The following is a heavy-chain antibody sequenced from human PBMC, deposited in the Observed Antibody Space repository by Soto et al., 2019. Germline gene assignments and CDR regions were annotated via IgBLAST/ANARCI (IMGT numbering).Heavy chain of an antibody. J-gene: IGHJ6*02. CDR1: GLTLSGSA. CDR3: ARRVYGDYPYYAMDV. Sequence: PGGSLRLSCAASGLTLSGSAMHWVREASGKGLEWVGRIRDKANGYATEYAASMKGRFTISRDDSKNTAYLQMNSLKIEDTAIYYCARRVYGDYPYYAMDVWGQGTMVTVS. D-gene: IGHD4-17*01. V-gene: IGHV3-73*01. CDR2: IRDKANGYAT.